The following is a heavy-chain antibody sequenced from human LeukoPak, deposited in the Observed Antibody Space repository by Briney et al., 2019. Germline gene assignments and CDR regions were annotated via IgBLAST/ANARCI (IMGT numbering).Heavy chain of an antibody. CDR3: ARAGGIAVPYWFDP. CDR1: GGSISSYY. CDR2: IYNSGST. J-gene: IGHJ5*02. D-gene: IGHD6-19*01. V-gene: IGHV4-59*01. Sequence: SETLSLTCTVSGGSISSYYWSWIRQPPGKGLEWIGYIYNSGSTNYNPSLKSRVTTSVDTSQNQFSLKLSSVTAADTAVYYCARAGGIAVPYWFDPWGQGILVTVSS.